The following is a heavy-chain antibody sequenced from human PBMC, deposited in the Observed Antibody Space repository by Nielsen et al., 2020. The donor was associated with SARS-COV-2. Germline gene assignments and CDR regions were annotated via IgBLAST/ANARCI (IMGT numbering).Heavy chain of an antibody. CDR3: ARDGARALDY. V-gene: IGHV1-46*01. Sequence: ASVQVSCKVSGYTLTELSMHWVRQAPGQGLEWMGILKPSAGSTTFADKFQGRVTMTRDTSTSTVYMELNSLRPEDTAVYYCARDGARALDYWGQGTLLIVSS. D-gene: IGHD4/OR15-4a*01. CDR1: GYTLTELS. CDR2: LKPSAGST. J-gene: IGHJ4*02.